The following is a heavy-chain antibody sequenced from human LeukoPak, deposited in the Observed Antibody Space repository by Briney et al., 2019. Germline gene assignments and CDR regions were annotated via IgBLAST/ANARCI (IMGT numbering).Heavy chain of an antibody. V-gene: IGHV3-30*03. CDR3: ARAEIAYCGGDCYFLDY. J-gene: IGHJ4*02. CDR2: ISYDGSNK. D-gene: IGHD2-21*02. CDR1: GFTFSSYG. Sequence: GGSLRLSCAASGFTFSSYGMHWVRQAPGKGLEWVAVISYDGSNKYYADSVKGRFTISRDNAKNSLYLQMNSLRAEDTAVYYCARAEIAYCGGDCYFLDYWGQGTLVTVSS.